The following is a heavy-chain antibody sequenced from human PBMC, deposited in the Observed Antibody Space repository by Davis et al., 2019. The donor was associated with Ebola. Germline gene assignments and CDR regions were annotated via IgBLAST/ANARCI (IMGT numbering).Heavy chain of an antibody. V-gene: IGHV3-30*18. CDR1: GFTFSSYG. Sequence: PGGSLRLSCAASGFTFSSYGMHWVRQAPGKGLEWVAVISYDGSNKYYADSVKGRFTISRDNSKNTLYLQMNSLRAEDTAVYYCAKDAGEYSSSWHGYYYGMDVWGQGTTVTVSS. J-gene: IGHJ6*02. CDR3: AKDAGEYSSSWHGYYYGMDV. D-gene: IGHD6-13*01. CDR2: ISYDGSNK.